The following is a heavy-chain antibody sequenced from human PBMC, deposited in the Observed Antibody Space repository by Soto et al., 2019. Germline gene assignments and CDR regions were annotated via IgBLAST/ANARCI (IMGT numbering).Heavy chain of an antibody. V-gene: IGHV4-4*07. CDR3: ARERYSSSWYYAR. Sequence: SGNLSLTFPFPCFSILSCYRTWIRQPAGKGLEWIGRIYTSGSTNYNPSLKSRVTMSVDTSKNQFSLKLSSVTAADTAVYYCARERYSSSWYYARWGQGTLVTVS. D-gene: IGHD6-13*01. J-gene: IGHJ4*02. CDR1: CFSILSCY. CDR2: IYTSGST.